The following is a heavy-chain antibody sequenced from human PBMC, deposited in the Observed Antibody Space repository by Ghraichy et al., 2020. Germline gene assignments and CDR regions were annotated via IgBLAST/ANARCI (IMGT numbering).Heavy chain of an antibody. CDR3: GRLGLYGSGSDY. J-gene: IGHJ4*02. CDR1: GDSISSSRRY. V-gene: IGHV4-39*01. CDR2: VYYSGIT. Sequence: SETLSLTCTVSGDSISSSRRYWGWIRQPPGKGLEFIGSVYYSGITYYNPSLESRVTVSVDTSKNQFSLRLTSVTAADTAIYYCGRLGLYGSGSDYWGQGTLVTVSS. D-gene: IGHD3-10*01.